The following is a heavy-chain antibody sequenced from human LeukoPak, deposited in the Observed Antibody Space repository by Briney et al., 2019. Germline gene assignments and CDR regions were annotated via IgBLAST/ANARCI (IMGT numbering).Heavy chain of an antibody. CDR3: ARLGDNYYYGSGSYFDY. CDR2: IXXSDSST. V-gene: IGHV3-23*01. J-gene: IGHJ4*02. Sequence: VXSIXXSDSSTYYADSVKGRFTTSRDNSKNTLYLQMNSLRAEDTAVYYCARLGDNYYYGSGSYFDYWGQGTLVTVSS. D-gene: IGHD3-10*01.